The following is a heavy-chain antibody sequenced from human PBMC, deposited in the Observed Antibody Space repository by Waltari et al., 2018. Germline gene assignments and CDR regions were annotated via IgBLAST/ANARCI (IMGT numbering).Heavy chain of an antibody. CDR1: GGSISSGGYY. CDR3: ARVSREWLRNSSGPYYFDY. Sequence: QVQLQESGPGLVKPSQTLSLTCTVSGGSISSGGYYWSWIRQHPGKGLEWIGYIYYSGSTYYNPSLKSRVTISADTSKNQFSLKLSSVTAADTAVYYCARVSREWLRNSSGPYYFDYWGQGTLVTVSS. V-gene: IGHV4-31*03. J-gene: IGHJ4*02. CDR2: IYYSGST. D-gene: IGHD5-12*01.